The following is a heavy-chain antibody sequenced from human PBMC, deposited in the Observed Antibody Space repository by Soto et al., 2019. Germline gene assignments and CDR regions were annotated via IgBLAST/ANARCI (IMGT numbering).Heavy chain of an antibody. CDR2: INPAGTIT. V-gene: IGHV3-74*01. D-gene: IGHD3-16*01. Sequence: MQMVESGGGSVQPGGSLRLSCAASGFPFSHYWMHWVRQTPGKGLVWVSRINPAGTITNYADSVEGRFTISRDNADSALFLQMNSLSAEDTAIYYCTSDTFGLRDTWDQGTLVTVSS. CDR1: GFPFSHYW. CDR3: TSDTFGLRDT. J-gene: IGHJ5*02.